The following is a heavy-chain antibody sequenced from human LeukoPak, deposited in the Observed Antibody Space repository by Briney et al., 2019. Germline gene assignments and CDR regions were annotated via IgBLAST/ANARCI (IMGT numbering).Heavy chain of an antibody. CDR2: IYTSGST. CDR3: AQTYYDFWSGPNRMDV. V-gene: IGHV4-61*02. D-gene: IGHD3-3*01. CDR1: GGSISSGSYY. J-gene: IGHJ6*04. Sequence: TSETLSLTCTVSGGSISSGSYYWSWIRQPAGKGLEWIGRIYTSGSTNYNPSLKSRVTISVDTSKNQFSLKLSSVTAADTAVYYCAQTYYDFWSGPNRMDVWGKGTTVTVSS.